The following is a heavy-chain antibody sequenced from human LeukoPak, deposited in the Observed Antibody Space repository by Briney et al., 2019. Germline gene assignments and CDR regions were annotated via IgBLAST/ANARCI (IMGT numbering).Heavy chain of an antibody. J-gene: IGHJ4*02. CDR2: ISSGSRYI. CDR1: GFTFSTYS. CDR3: ARGIAVAGRAIAYYFDY. V-gene: IGHV3-21*01. Sequence: GGSLRLSCAASGFTFSTYSMNWVRQAPGKGLEWVSSISSGSRYIYYADSVKGRFTISRDNAKNSLYLQMNSLRAEDTAVYYCARGIAVAGRAIAYYFDYWGQGTLVTVSS. D-gene: IGHD6-19*01.